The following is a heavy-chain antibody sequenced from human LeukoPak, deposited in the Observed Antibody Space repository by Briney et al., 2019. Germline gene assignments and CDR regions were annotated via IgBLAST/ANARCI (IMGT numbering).Heavy chain of an antibody. J-gene: IGHJ4*02. V-gene: IGHV4-34*01. Sequence: PSETLSLTCAVYGGSFSGYYWSWIRQPPGKGLEWIGEINHSGSTNYNPSLESRATISVDTPTNQFSLKLSSVTAADTAVYYCARTQDYGDYIDYCGQGTLATVTS. D-gene: IGHD4-17*01. CDR1: GGSFSGYY. CDR2: INHSGST. CDR3: ARTQDYGDYIDY.